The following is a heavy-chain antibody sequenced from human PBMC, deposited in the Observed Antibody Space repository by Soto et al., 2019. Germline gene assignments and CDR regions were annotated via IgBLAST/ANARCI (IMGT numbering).Heavy chain of an antibody. CDR2: ISYDGSNK. Sequence: QVQLVESGGGVVQPGRSLRLSCAASGFTFSSYGMHWVRQARGKGLEWVAVISYDGSNKYYADSVKGRFTISRDNSKNTLYLQMNSLRAEDTAVYYCANLPTYGDFDSTFDYWGQGTLVTVSS. V-gene: IGHV3-30*18. CDR3: ANLPTYGDFDSTFDY. D-gene: IGHD4-17*01. CDR1: GFTFSSYG. J-gene: IGHJ4*02.